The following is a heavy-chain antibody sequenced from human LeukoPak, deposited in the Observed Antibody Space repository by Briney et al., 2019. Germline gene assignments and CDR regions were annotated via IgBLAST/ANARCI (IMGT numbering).Heavy chain of an antibody. CDR1: GGSISSGSYY. D-gene: IGHD3-16*01. CDR3: AREEYVGYYFDY. V-gene: IGHV4-61*02. CDR2: IYTSGST. J-gene: IGHJ4*02. Sequence: PSETLSLTCTVSGGSISSGSYYWSWIRQPAGKGLEWIGRIYTSGSTNYNPSLKSRVTMSVDTSKNQFSLKLSSVTAADTAVYYCAREEYVGYYFDYWGQGTLVTVSS.